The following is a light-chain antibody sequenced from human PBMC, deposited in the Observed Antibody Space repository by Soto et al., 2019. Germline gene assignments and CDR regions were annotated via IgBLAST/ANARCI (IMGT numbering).Light chain of an antibody. J-gene: IGKJ2*01. Sequence: DIVLTQTPLSSPVTLGQPASISCRSSQSLVHSDGNTYLSWFHQRPGQPPRLLIDKVSNRFSGXSXRXXGSGAGTDFTLKISRVEAEDVGIYFCMHATQYRPYTFGQGTKLEIK. CDR1: QSLVHSDGNTY. CDR2: KVS. CDR3: MHATQYRPYT. V-gene: IGKV2-24*01.